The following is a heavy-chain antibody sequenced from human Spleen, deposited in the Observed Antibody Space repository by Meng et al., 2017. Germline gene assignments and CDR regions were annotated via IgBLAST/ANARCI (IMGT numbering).Heavy chain of an antibody. Sequence: GESLKISCQAAGYRFTSYWVAWVRQMPGRGLEWMGIIYPGDSNTKYSPSFQGQVTISAEKSINTAYLHWSSMKASDTAMYFCAMGVDYVVWPLSAPFHYWGQGTLVTVSS. CDR3: AMGVDYVVWPLSAPFHY. CDR2: IYPGDSNT. CDR1: GYRFTSYW. D-gene: IGHD4-17*01. J-gene: IGHJ4*02. V-gene: IGHV5-51*01.